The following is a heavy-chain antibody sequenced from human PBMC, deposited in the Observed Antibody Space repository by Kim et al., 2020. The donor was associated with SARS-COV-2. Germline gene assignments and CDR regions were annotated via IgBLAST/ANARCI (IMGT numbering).Heavy chain of an antibody. D-gene: IGHD3-10*02. CDR3: ARGMFASGFDV. CDR1: GFTLNTYW. Sequence: GGSLRLSCVASGFTLNTYWINWVRQAPGKGLVWVSRINTGGSSTHYADPVKGRFTMSRDNAENTVILQMHSLRAEDTAVYYCARGMFASGFDVWGQGTTVTISS. V-gene: IGHV3-74*01. J-gene: IGHJ6*02. CDR2: INTGGSST.